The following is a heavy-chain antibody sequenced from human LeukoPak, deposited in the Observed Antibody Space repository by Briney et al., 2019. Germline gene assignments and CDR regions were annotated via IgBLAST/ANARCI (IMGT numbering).Heavy chain of an antibody. D-gene: IGHD6-19*01. V-gene: IGHV1-8*01. Sequence: ASVKVSCKASGYTFTSYDINWVRQATGQGLEWMGWMNPNSGNTGYAQKFQGRVTMTRNTSISTAYMELSSLRSEDTAVYYCARGGAVAAAYDYWGQGTLVTVSS. J-gene: IGHJ4*02. CDR3: ARGGAVAAAYDY. CDR1: GYTFTSYD. CDR2: MNPNSGNT.